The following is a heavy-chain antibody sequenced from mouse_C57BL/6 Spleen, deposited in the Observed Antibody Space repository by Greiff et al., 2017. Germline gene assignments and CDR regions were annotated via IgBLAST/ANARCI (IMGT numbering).Heavy chain of an antibody. CDR1: GFTFSDYG. V-gene: IGHV5-17*01. Sequence: DVHLVESGGGLVKPGGSLKLSCAASGFTFSDYGMHWVRQAPEKGLEWVAYISSGSSTIYYADTVKGRFTISRDNAKNTLFLQMTSLRSEDTAMYYCARRYLYTYYAMDYWGQGTSVTVSS. D-gene: IGHD2-14*01. CDR2: ISSGSSTI. CDR3: ARRYLYTYYAMDY. J-gene: IGHJ4*01.